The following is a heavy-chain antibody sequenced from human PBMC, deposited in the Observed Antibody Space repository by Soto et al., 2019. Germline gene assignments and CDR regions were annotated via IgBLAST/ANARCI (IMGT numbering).Heavy chain of an antibody. D-gene: IGHD2-2*01. Sequence: PSETLSLTCTVSGGSISSSSYYWGWIRQPPGKGLEWIGSIYYSGSTYYNPSLKSRATISVDTSKNQFSLKLSSATAADTAVYYCARQGFSYQLLPNWFDPWGQGTLVTVSS. CDR2: IYYSGST. J-gene: IGHJ5*02. CDR3: ARQGFSYQLLPNWFDP. V-gene: IGHV4-39*01. CDR1: GGSISSSSYY.